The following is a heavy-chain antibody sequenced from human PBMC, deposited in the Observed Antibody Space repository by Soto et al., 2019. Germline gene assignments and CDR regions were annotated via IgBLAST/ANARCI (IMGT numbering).Heavy chain of an antibody. D-gene: IGHD4-17*01. J-gene: IGHJ4*02. Sequence: SETLSLTCTVSGGSISSYCWSWIRQPPGKGLEWIGYIYYSGSTNYNPSLKSRVTISVDTSKNQFSLKLSSVTAADTAVYYCARDDYGDYYFDYWGQGTLVTVSS. CDR3: ARDDYGDYYFDY. CDR2: IYYSGST. CDR1: GGSISSYC. V-gene: IGHV4-59*01.